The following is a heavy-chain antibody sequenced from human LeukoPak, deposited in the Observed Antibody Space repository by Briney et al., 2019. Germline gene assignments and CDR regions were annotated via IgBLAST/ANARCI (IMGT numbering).Heavy chain of an antibody. D-gene: IGHD3-22*01. CDR2: IHPSGML. V-gene: IGHV4-31*03. CDR3: SRGLDSRKLGY. J-gene: IGHJ4*02. Sequence: PSETLSLTCTVSGASFSSGDQYWNWIRQSPGKGLEWIGSIHPSGMLYNNPSLESRVTISIDTSKSQFSVNLNSVTAADTAVYFCSRGLDSRKLGYWGEGTLVTVSS. CDR1: GASFSSGDQY.